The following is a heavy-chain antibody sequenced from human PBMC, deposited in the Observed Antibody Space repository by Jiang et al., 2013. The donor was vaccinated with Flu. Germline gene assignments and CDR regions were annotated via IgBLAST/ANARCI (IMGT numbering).Heavy chain of an antibody. J-gene: IGHJ3*02. CDR1: GYTLTDLS. CDR3: VTRDRSVIGSSDAFDI. CDR2: FYPEDGER. V-gene: IGHV1-24*01. D-gene: IGHD2/OR15-2a*01. Sequence: SGAEVKRPGASVKVSCKVSGYTLTDLSISWVRQAPGKGLEWMGDFYPEDGERSYAQKLQGRVTMTEDTSTDTAYMELSSLRSEDTALYYCVTRDRSVIGSSDAFDIWGQGTMVTVSS.